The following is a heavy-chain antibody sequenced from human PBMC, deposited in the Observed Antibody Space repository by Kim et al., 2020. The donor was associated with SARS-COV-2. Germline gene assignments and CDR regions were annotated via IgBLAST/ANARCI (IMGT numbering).Heavy chain of an antibody. CDR2: INCNRGDT. J-gene: IGHJ4*01. CDR3: ASERCTSVTCSLFDY. V-gene: IGHV1-2*06. Sequence: ASVKVSCKASGYTFTGYYMHWVRQAPGQGLEWMGRINCNRGDTKSTEKFQGRVTMTRDTSISTAYMELSRLASDDTAVYYCASERCTSVTCSLFDYWGHG. D-gene: IGHD2-8*02. CDR1: GYTFTGYY.